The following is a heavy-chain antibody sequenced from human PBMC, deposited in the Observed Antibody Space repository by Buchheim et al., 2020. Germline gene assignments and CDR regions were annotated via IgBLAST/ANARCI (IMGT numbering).Heavy chain of an antibody. D-gene: IGHD2-21*02. J-gene: IGHJ4*02. V-gene: IGHV4-39*01. CDR3: SRRGMTVVDY. CDR2: VHYGGST. CDR1: GGSISSSNRC. Sequence: QLQLQESGPGLVKPSETLSLTCTVSGGSISSSNRCWGWIRQSPGKGLEWIGSVHYGGSTYYNPSLQSRVTVSVDTSKNQFSLKRSSVSAADTAIYYCSRRGMTVVDYWGQGTL.